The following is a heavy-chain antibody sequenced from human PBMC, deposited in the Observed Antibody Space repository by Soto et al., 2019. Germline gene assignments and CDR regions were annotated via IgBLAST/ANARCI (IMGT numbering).Heavy chain of an antibody. CDR2: IYYSGST. D-gene: IGHD6-6*01. Sequence: PSETLSLTCTVSGGSISSSSYYWGWIRQPPGKGLEWIGSIYYSGSTYYNPSLKSRVTISVYTSKNQFSLKLSSVTAADTAVYYCARRSSSSSWFDPWGQGTLVTVSS. CDR1: GGSISSSSYY. CDR3: ARRSSSSSWFDP. J-gene: IGHJ5*02. V-gene: IGHV4-39*01.